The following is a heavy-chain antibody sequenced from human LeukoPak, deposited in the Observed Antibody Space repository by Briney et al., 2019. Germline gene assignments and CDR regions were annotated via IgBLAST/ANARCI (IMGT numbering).Heavy chain of an antibody. CDR2: IYYSGST. D-gene: IGHD5-12*01. CDR3: ARDGGGYDRGYYFDY. V-gene: IGHV4-39*07. Sequence: SETLSLTCTVSGGSISSSSYYWGWIRQPPGKGLEWIGSIYYSGSTYYNPSLKSRVTISVDTSKNQFSLKLSSVTAADTAVYYCARDGGGYDRGYYFDYWGQGTLVTVSS. J-gene: IGHJ4*02. CDR1: GGSISSSSYY.